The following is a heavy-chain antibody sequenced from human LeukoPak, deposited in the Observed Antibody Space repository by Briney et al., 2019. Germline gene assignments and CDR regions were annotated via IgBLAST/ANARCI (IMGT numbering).Heavy chain of an antibody. V-gene: IGHV3-74*01. CDR3: AKDLLWFGGTGGMDV. CDR2: INSDGSST. J-gene: IGHJ6*04. CDR1: GFTFSSYW. D-gene: IGHD3-10*01. Sequence: GGSLRLSCAASGFTFSSYWMHWVRQAPGKGLVWVSRINSDGSSTSYADSVKGRFTISRDNAKNTLYLQMNSLRAEDTAVYYCAKDLLWFGGTGGMDVWGKGTTVTVSS.